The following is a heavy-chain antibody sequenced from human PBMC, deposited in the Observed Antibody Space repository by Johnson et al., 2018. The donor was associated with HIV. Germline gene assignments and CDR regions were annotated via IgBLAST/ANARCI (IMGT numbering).Heavy chain of an antibody. CDR1: GFTFSSYA. CDR2: ISYDGSNK. Sequence: QVQLVESGGGVVQPGRSLRLSCAASGFTFSSYAMHWVRQAPGKGLEWVAVISYDGSNKDYADSVKGRFTISRDNSKNTLYLQMNSLRAEDTAVYFCARGPIADDAFDIWGQGTMVTVSS. V-gene: IGHV3-30-3*01. CDR3: ARGPIADDAFDI. D-gene: IGHD3-16*02. J-gene: IGHJ3*02.